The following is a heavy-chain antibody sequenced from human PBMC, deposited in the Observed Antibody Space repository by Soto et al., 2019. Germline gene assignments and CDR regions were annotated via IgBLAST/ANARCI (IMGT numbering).Heavy chain of an antibody. CDR1: GGTFSSYA. D-gene: IGHD5-12*01. CDR2: IIPIFGTA. J-gene: IGHJ6*02. Sequence: QVRLVQSGAEVKKPGSSVKVSCKASGGTFSSYAISWVRQAPGQGLEWMGGIIPIFGTANYAQKFQGRVTITADEFTSTAYMELSSLRSEDTAVYYCARDQSGYDSNYYYGMDVWGQGTTFTVSS. CDR3: ARDQSGYDSNYYYGMDV. V-gene: IGHV1-69*01.